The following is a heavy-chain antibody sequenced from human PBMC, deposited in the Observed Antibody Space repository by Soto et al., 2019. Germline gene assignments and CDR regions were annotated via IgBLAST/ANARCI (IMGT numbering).Heavy chain of an antibody. J-gene: IGHJ6*02. CDR3: AKGDYYGMDV. Sequence: AGGSLRLSCAASGFTFSSYGMHWVRQAPGKGLEWVAVISYDGSNKYYADSVKGRFTISRDNSKNTLYLQMNSLRAEDTAVYYCAKGDYYGMDVWGQGTTVTVS. V-gene: IGHV3-30*18. CDR1: GFTFSSYG. CDR2: ISYDGSNK.